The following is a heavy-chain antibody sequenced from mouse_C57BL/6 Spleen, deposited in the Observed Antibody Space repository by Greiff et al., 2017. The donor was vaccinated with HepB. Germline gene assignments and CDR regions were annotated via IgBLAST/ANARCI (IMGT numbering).Heavy chain of an antibody. V-gene: IGHV1-64*01. Sequence: VQLQQPGAELVKPGASVKLSCKASGYTFTSYWMHWVKQRPGQGLEWIGMIHPNSGSTNYNEKFKSKATLTVDKSSSTAYMQLSSLTSEDSAVYYCARSIYYGYDVGWYFDVWGTGTTVTVSS. J-gene: IGHJ1*03. CDR2: IHPNSGST. CDR1: GYTFTSYW. D-gene: IGHD2-2*01. CDR3: ARSIYYGYDVGWYFDV.